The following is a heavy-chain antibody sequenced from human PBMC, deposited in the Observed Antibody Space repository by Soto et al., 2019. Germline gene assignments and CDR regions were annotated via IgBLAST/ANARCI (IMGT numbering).Heavy chain of an antibody. Sequence: GGSLRLSCSASGFTFSSYGMHWVRQAPGKGLEWVAVISYDGSNKYYADSVKGRFTISRDNSKNTLYLQMNSLRAEDTAVYYCAKSPYYYYGMDVWGQGTTVTVSS. J-gene: IGHJ6*02. V-gene: IGHV3-30*18. CDR3: AKSPYYYYGMDV. CDR2: ISYDGSNK. CDR1: GFTFSSYG.